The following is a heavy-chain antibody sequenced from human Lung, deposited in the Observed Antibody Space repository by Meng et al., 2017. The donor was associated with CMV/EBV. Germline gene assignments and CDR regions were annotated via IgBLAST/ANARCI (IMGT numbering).Heavy chain of an antibody. CDR1: GFTFSAYS. J-gene: IGHJ6*02. CDR3: AGFGVAITNGLDV. CDR2: ISTTSTYI. D-gene: IGHD3-3*01. Sequence: GGSXRLXCAASGFTFSAYSMNWVRQAPGKGLEWVSSISTTSTYIYYADSMKGRFTISRDNAKNLLFLQMNSLSVEDTAVYYCAGFGVAITNGLDVWGQGPTVTVSS. V-gene: IGHV3-21*01.